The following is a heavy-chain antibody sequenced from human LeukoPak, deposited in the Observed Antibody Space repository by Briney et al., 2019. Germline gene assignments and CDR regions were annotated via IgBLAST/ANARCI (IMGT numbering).Heavy chain of an antibody. CDR2: ISAYNGDT. CDR3: ARDGIRYFDWFRN. V-gene: IGHV1-18*01. CDR1: GYTFTSYG. Sequence: ASVTVSCKASGYTFTSYGISWVRQAPGQGLEWMGWISAYNGDTNYAQKLQDRVTMTTDTSTSTAYMELRSLRYDDTAVYYCARDGIRYFDWFRNWGQGTLVTVSS. J-gene: IGHJ4*02. D-gene: IGHD3-9*01.